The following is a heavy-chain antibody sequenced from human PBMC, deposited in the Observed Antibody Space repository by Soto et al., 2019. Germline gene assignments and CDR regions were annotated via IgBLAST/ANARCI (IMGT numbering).Heavy chain of an antibody. CDR1: GYTFTSYD. J-gene: IGHJ6*02. CDR2: MNPNSGNT. Sequence: GASVKVSCKASGYTFTSYDINWVRQATGQGLEWMGWMNPNSGNTGYAQKFQGRVTMTRNTSISTAYMELSSLRSEDTAMYYCARQIRHYDSWSNTYYYYGLGVWGQGTTVTVSS. CDR3: ARQIRHYDSWSNTYYYYGLGV. D-gene: IGHD3-3*01. V-gene: IGHV1-8*01.